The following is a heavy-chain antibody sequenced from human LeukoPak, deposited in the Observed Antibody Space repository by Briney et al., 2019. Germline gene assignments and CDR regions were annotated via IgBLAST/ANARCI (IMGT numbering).Heavy chain of an antibody. J-gene: IGHJ4*02. CDR1: GFTFSSYA. CDR2: ISGSGGST. V-gene: IGHV3-23*01. Sequence: PGGSLRLSCAASGFTFSSYAMSWVRQAPGKGLEWVSAISGSGGSTYYADSVKGRFTISRDNSKNTLYLQMNSLRAEDTAVYYCAKTMVRGVIQPPDYWGQGTLVTVSS. D-gene: IGHD3-10*01. CDR3: AKTMVRGVIQPPDY.